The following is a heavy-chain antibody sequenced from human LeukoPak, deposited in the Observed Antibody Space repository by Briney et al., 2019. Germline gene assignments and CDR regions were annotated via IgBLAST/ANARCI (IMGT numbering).Heavy chain of an antibody. D-gene: IGHD3-9*01. J-gene: IGHJ6*02. CDR2: ISAYNGNT. CDR1: GYTFTSYG. Sequence: GASVKVSCKASGYTFTSYGISWVRQAPGQGLGWMGWISAYNGNTDYAQKLQGRVTMTTDTSTSTAYMELRSLRSDDTAVYYCAREPYYDILTGYDNYYYYYGMDVWGQGTTVTVSS. V-gene: IGHV1-18*01. CDR3: AREPYYDILTGYDNYYYYYGMDV.